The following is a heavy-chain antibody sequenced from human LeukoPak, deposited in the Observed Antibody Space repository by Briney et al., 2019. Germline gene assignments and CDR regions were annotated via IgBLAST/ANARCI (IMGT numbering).Heavy chain of an antibody. CDR2: ISSNGGST. CDR1: GFTFSSYA. V-gene: IGHV3-64D*06. J-gene: IGHJ4*02. CDR3: VKVMAEYQLLSGPDY. Sequence: GGSLRLSCSASGFTFSSYAMHGVRQAPGKGLEYVSAISSNGGSTYYADSVKGRFTISRDNSKNTLYLQMSSLRAEDTAVYYCVKVMAEYQLLSGPDYWGQGTLVTVSS. D-gene: IGHD2-2*01.